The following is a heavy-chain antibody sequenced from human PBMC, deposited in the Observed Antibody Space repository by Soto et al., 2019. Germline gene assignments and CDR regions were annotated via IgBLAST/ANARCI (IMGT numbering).Heavy chain of an antibody. CDR1: GFTFSRYT. CDR3: ARLLSSGWDSCFDF. V-gene: IGHV3-48*01. CDR2: ISSSSSII. J-gene: IGHJ4*01. D-gene: IGHD6-19*01. Sequence: EVQLVESGGGLVRPGESLRLSCAASGFTFSRYTMNWVRQAPGKGLEWLSYISSSSSIIYYADSVKGRFTISRDNAENPLDLQMNRLRAEDPAVYYCARLLSSGWDSCFDFWGQGTLVTVSS.